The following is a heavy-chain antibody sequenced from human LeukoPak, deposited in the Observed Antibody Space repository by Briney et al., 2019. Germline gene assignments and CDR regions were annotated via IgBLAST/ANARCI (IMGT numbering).Heavy chain of an antibody. CDR3: AKVRRYYDSAGY. Sequence: GGSLRLSCAASGFTFSSYAMSWVRQAPGKGLEWVSGISGSGGSTYYADSVKGRFTISRDNSKNTLYLQMNSLRAEDTAVYYSAKVRRYYDSAGYWGQGTPVTVSS. CDR1: GFTFSSYA. J-gene: IGHJ4*02. CDR2: ISGSGGST. D-gene: IGHD3-22*01. V-gene: IGHV3-23*01.